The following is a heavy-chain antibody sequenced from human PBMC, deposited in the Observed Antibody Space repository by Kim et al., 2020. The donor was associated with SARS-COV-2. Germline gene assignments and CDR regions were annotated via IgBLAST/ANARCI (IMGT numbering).Heavy chain of an antibody. Sequence: VKGRCTISRDNSKNTLYLQMNSLGAEDTAVYYCARAEYSSSWYGDFYFDYWGQGTLVTVSS. V-gene: IGHV3-53*01. CDR3: ARAEYSSSWYGDFYFDY. D-gene: IGHD6-13*01. J-gene: IGHJ4*02.